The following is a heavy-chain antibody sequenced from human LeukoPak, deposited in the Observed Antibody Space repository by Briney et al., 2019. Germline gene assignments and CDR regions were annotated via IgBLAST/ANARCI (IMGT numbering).Heavy chain of an antibody. V-gene: IGHV3-23*01. CDR2: ISGSGGST. Sequence: GRSLRLSCAASGFTFSSYAMSWVRQAPGKGLEWVSAISGSGGSTYYADSVKGRFTISRDNSKNTLYLQMNSLRAEDTAVYYCAKGLGYDSSGYYSEWGQGTLVTVSS. J-gene: IGHJ4*02. CDR3: AKGLGYDSSGYYSE. D-gene: IGHD3-22*01. CDR1: GFTFSSYA.